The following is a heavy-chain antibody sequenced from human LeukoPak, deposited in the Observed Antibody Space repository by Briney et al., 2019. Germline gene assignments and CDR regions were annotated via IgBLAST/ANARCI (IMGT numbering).Heavy chain of an antibody. Sequence: GASVKVSCKASGYTFTSYGISWVRQAPGQGLEWMGWISAYNGNTNYAQKLQGRVTMTTDTSTSTAYMELRSLRPDDTAVYYCAREREYCSGGSCIDFDYWGQGTLVTVSS. CDR2: ISAYNGNT. V-gene: IGHV1-18*01. CDR3: AREREYCSGGSCIDFDY. CDR1: GYTFTSYG. D-gene: IGHD2-15*01. J-gene: IGHJ4*02.